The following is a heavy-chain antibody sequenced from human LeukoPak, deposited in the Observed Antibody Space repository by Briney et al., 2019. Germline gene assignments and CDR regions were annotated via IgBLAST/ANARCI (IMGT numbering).Heavy chain of an antibody. CDR1: GFTFSGSA. V-gene: IGHV3-73*01. D-gene: IGHD3-22*01. CDR2: IRSKANSYAT. J-gene: IGHJ4*02. Sequence: GGSLRLSCAASGFTFSGSAMHWVRQASGKGREWVGGIRSKANSYATAYAASVKGRFTISRDDSKNTAYLQMNSLKTEDTAVYYCTRTGYYYDSSGYRYFDYWGQGTLVTVSS. CDR3: TRTGYYYDSSGYRYFDY.